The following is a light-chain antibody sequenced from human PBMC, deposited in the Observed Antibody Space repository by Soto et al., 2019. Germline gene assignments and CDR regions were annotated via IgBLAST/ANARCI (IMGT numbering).Light chain of an antibody. J-gene: IGLJ1*01. CDR2: DVS. CDR1: SSDVGGYKY. V-gene: IGLV2-14*01. CDR3: SSYTTTGARV. Sequence: QSALTQPASVSGSPGQSITISCTGSSSDVGGYKYVSWYQQYPGEAPKVMIYDVSNRPSGVSDRFSGSKSGNTASLTISGLQAEDEADYYCSSYTTTGARVIGTGTKVTVL.